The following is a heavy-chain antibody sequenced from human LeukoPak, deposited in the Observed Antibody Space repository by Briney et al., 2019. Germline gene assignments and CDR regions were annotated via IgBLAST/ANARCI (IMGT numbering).Heavy chain of an antibody. CDR1: GFTFSSYA. CDR3: AKGRGFTMIVVVTFDY. J-gene: IGHJ4*02. CDR2: ISGSGGST. D-gene: IGHD3-22*01. Sequence: GGSLRLSCAASGFTFSSYAMSWVRQAPGKGLEWVSAISGSGGSTYYADSVKGRFTISRDNSKNTLYLQMNSLRAEDTAVYYCAKGRGFTMIVVVTFDYWGQGTLDTVSS. V-gene: IGHV3-23*01.